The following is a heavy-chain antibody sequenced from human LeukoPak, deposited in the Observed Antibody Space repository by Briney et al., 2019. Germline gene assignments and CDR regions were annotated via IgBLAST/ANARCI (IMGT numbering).Heavy chain of an antibody. J-gene: IGHJ5*02. Sequence: GGSLRLSCAASGFTFSSYGMSWVRQAPGKGLEWVSAISGSCGSTYYADSVKGRFTISRDNSKNTLYLQMNSLRAEDTAVYYCAKVLRGGWFDPWGQGTLATVSS. V-gene: IGHV3-23*01. CDR1: GFTFSSYG. CDR2: ISGSCGST. D-gene: IGHD1-26*01. CDR3: AKVLRGGWFDP.